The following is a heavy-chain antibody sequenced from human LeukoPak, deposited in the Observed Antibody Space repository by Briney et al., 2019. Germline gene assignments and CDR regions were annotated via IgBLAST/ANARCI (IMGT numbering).Heavy chain of an antibody. CDR3: ANSPVMYYYDSSGYYPDY. V-gene: IGHV3-21*04. Sequence: PGGSLRLSCAASGFTFSSYSMNWVRQAPGKGLEWVSSISSSSSYIYYADSVKGRFTISRDNAKNSLYLQMNSLRAEDTAVYYCANSPVMYYYDSSGYYPDYWGQGTLVTVSS. D-gene: IGHD3-22*01. CDR2: ISSSSSYI. CDR1: GFTFSSYS. J-gene: IGHJ4*02.